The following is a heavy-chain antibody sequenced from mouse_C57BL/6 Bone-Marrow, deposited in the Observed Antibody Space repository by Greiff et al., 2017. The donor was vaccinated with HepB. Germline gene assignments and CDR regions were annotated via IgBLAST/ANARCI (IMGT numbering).Heavy chain of an antibody. Sequence: EVQLQESGAELVRPGASVKLSCTASGFNIKDDYMHWVKQRPEQGLEWIGWIDPENGDTEYASKFQGKATITADTSSNTAYLQLSSLTSEDTAVYYCTRVYYDYGGGYYAMDYWGQGTSVTVSS. CDR1: GFNIKDDY. CDR3: TRVYYDYGGGYYAMDY. V-gene: IGHV14-4*01. CDR2: IDPENGDT. J-gene: IGHJ4*01. D-gene: IGHD2-4*01.